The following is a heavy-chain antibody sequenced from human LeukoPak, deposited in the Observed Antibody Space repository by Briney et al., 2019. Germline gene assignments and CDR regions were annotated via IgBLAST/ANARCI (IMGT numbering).Heavy chain of an antibody. J-gene: IGHJ3*02. CDR1: GGSFSGYY. D-gene: IGHD3-3*01. CDR2: INHSGST. Sequence: SETLSLTCAVYGGSFSGYYWSWIRQPPGKGLEWIGEINHSGSTNYNPSLKSRVTISVDTSKNQFSLKLSSVTAADTAVYYCAKFRSRKLRFPSDDAFDIWGQGTMVTVSS. V-gene: IGHV4-34*01. CDR3: AKFRSRKLRFPSDDAFDI.